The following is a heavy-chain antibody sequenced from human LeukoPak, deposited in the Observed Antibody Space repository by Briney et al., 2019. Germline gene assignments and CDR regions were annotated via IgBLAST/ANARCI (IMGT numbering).Heavy chain of an antibody. Sequence: PGGSLRLSCAASGFTFSDYYMSWIRQAPGKGLELVSYVSSSGSTIYYADSVKGRFTISRDNAKNSLYLQMSSLTAEDTAVYYCAGYSSGWFGAFDIWGQGTMVTVSS. CDR1: GFTFSDYY. CDR2: VSSSGSTI. D-gene: IGHD6-19*01. J-gene: IGHJ3*02. CDR3: AGYSSGWFGAFDI. V-gene: IGHV3-11*04.